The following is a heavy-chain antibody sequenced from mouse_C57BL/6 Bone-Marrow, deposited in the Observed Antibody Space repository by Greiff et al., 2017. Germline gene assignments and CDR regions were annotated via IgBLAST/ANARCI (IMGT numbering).Heavy chain of an antibody. V-gene: IGHV5-4*01. D-gene: IGHD1-1*01. CDR2: ISDGGSYT. CDR1: GFTFSSYA. CDR3: ARGSDEYYFDY. J-gene: IGHJ2*01. Sequence: EVQLVESGGGLVKPGGSLKLSCAASGFTFSSYAMSWVRQTPEKRLEWVATISDGGSYTYYPDNVKGRFTISRDNAKNNLYLQMSHLKSEDTAMYYCARGSDEYYFDYWGQGTTLTVSS.